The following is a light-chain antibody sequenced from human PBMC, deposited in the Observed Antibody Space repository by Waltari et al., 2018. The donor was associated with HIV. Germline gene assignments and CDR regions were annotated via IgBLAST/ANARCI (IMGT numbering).Light chain of an antibody. V-gene: IGLV1-44*01. CDR2: HNH. J-gene: IGLJ3*02. CDR3: AAWDVSLSGLWV. Sequence: QSVMTQPPSASATPGQTVTISCSGSSSNIGTTPVNLYQQPPGTPPKLLIYHNHQRPSGVPDRFSGSKSGTSASLAISGLQSEDEAAYYCAAWDVSLSGLWVFGGGTKLTVL. CDR1: SSNIGTTP.